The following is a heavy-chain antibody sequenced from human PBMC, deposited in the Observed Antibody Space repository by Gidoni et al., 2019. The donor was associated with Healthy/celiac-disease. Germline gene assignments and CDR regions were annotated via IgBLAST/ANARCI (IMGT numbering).Heavy chain of an antibody. V-gene: IGHV5-10-1*03. D-gene: IGHD2-8*01. J-gene: IGHJ5*02. Sequence: ELQLVQSGAEVKKPGESMRSSCKGSGYSFTSYWISGVRQMPGKGLEWMGRIDPSDSYTNYTPSFQGHVTISADKSISTAYLQWSSLKASDTAMYYCARCARSTNGVCYPWGQGTLVTVSS. CDR1: GYSFTSYW. CDR2: IDPSDSYT. CDR3: ARCARSTNGVCYP.